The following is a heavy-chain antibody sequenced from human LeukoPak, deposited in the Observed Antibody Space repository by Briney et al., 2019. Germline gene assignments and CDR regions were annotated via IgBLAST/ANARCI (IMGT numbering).Heavy chain of an antibody. J-gene: IGHJ4*02. CDR3: AKEQSVATIDY. Sequence: PGGSLRLSCAASGFTFSSYGMHWVRQAPGKGLEWVAVISYDGSNKYYADSVKGRFTISRDNSENTLYLQMNSLRAEDTAVYYCAKEQSVATIDYWGQGTLVTVSS. CDR2: ISYDGSNK. D-gene: IGHD5-12*01. CDR1: GFTFSSYG. V-gene: IGHV3-30*18.